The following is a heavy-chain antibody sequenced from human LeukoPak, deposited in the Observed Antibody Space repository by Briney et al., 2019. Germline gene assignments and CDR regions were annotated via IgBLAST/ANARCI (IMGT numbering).Heavy chain of an antibody. CDR2: VYYTGTT. J-gene: IGHJ4*02. Sequence: PSETLSLTCTVSGGSVSSDSYYWSWIRQPPGKGLEWIGYVYYTGTTNYNPSLKSRVTMSVDTSKNQLSLKLNSVTAADTAVYYCARDGSARYYFDYWGQGTLVTVSS. CDR3: ARDGSARYYFDY. CDR1: GGSVSSDSYY. V-gene: IGHV4-61*01.